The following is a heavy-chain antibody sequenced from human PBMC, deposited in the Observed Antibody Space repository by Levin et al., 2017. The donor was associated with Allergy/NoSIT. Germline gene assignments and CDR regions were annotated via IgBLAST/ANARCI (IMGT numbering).Heavy chain of an antibody. J-gene: IGHJ6*02. D-gene: IGHD2/OR15-2a*01. CDR1: GYKFTGYY. CDR2: ITPNSGDT. CDR3: ARDLKDNFYASQNYFYPDGMDV. Sequence: ASVKVSCKASGYKFTGYYIHWVRLAAGQGLEWMGWITPNSGDTNYAQKFQGRVTMTRDTSISTAYMELSGLRSDDTPVYYCARDLKDNFYASQNYFYPDGMDVWGQGTTVTVSS. V-gene: IGHV1-2*02.